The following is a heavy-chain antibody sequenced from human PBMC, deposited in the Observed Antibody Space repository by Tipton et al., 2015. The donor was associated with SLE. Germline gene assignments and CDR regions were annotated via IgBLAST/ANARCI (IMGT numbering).Heavy chain of an antibody. CDR3: TRALEVPLNFDY. CDR2: IRSKAYGGTT. D-gene: IGHD1-1*01. V-gene: IGHV3-49*03. Sequence: SLRLSCAASGFTLSSYWMSWFRQAPGKGLEWVGFIRSKAYGGTTEYAASVKGRFTISRDDSKSIAYLQMNSLKTEDTAVYYCTRALEVPLNFDYWGQGTLVTVSS. CDR1: GFTLSSYW. J-gene: IGHJ4*02.